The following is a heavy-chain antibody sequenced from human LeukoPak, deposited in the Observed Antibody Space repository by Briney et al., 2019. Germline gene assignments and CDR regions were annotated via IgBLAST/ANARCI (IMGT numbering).Heavy chain of an antibody. Sequence: SGGSLRLSCAASGFTLRDYAMHWVRQAPGKGLEWVSGISWNSGSIGYADSVKGRFTISRDNAKNSLYLQMNSLRAEDMALYYCAKDSMENYYYYYMDVWGKGTTVTVSS. J-gene: IGHJ6*03. V-gene: IGHV3-9*03. CDR2: ISWNSGSI. D-gene: IGHD1-1*01. CDR3: AKDSMENYYYYYMDV. CDR1: GFTLRDYA.